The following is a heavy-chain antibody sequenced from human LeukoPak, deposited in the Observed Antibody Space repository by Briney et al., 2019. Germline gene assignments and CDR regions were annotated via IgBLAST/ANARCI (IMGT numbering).Heavy chain of an antibody. CDR3: ARDLPGMTTVVN. CDR2: IYYSGST. V-gene: IGHV4-39*07. D-gene: IGHD4-23*01. J-gene: IGHJ4*02. CDR1: GGSISGSDYY. Sequence: SETLSLTCTVSGGSISGSDYYWGWIRQPPGKGLEWIGSIYYSGSTYYNPTLKSRVTISVDTSKNQFSLKLNSVTAADTAVYYCARDLPGMTTVVNWGQGTLVTVSS.